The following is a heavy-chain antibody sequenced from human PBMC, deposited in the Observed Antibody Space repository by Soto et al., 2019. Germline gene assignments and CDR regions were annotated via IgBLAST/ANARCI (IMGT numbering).Heavy chain of an antibody. Sequence: PAEALSLTCAFSVACIGSGGWVSCFRQPPGKGLEWIAEIFHDGNTNYSPSLKSRVTISVDKSQNQFSLNVYSVTAADTAVYYCARHEGWTGPDQWGQGTMVTVSS. V-gene: IGHV4-4*02. D-gene: IGHD2-8*02. CDR1: VACIGSGGW. CDR3: ARHEGWTGPDQ. J-gene: IGHJ5*02. CDR2: IFHDGNT.